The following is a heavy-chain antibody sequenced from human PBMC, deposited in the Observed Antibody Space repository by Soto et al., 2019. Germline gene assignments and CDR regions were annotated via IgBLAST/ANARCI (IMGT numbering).Heavy chain of an antibody. V-gene: IGHV1-8*02. Sequence: ASVKVSCKASGYTFTSYGISWVRQAPGQGLEWMGWMSPYNGNTGYAQKFQGRVTMTTNTSISTAYMELSSLRSEDTAVYYCARTENYYYYMDVWGKGTTVTVSS. J-gene: IGHJ6*03. CDR2: MSPYNGNT. CDR1: GYTFTSYG. CDR3: ARTENYYYYMDV.